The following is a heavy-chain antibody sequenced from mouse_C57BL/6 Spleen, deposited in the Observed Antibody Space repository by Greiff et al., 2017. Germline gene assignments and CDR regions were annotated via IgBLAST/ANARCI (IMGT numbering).Heavy chain of an antibody. D-gene: IGHD2-3*01. Sequence: QFQLQQSGAELVKPGASVKMSCKASGYTFPSSWITWVKQRPGQGLEWIGDIYPGSGITNYNGKFKGKATLTVDTSSSAAYMQISSLTSEDSAVYYCARTGGGLLAWFAYWGQGTLVTVSA. CDR3: ARTGGGLLAWFAY. CDR2: IYPGSGIT. CDR1: GYTFPSSW. V-gene: IGHV1-55*01. J-gene: IGHJ3*01.